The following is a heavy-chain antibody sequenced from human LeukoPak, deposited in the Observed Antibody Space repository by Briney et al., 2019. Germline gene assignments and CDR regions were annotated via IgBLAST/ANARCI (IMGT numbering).Heavy chain of an antibody. CDR3: ARTTVTKYYFDY. D-gene: IGHD4-17*01. V-gene: IGHV4-59*01. J-gene: IGHJ4*02. CDR2: IYYSGST. Sequence: PSETLSLTCTVSGGSISSYYWSWIRQPPGKGLEWIGYIYYSGSTNYNPSLKSRVTISVDTSKNQFSLKLSSVTAADTAVYYCARTTVTKYYFDYWGQGTLVTVSS. CDR1: GGSISSYY.